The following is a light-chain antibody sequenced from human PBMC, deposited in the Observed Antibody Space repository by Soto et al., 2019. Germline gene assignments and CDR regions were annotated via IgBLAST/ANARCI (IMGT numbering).Light chain of an antibody. J-gene: IGKJ5*01. CDR2: GSS. Sequence: DIQMTQSPSSLSASVGDRVIITCRASQTINKILNWYQQRPGKAPNLLIYGSSGLQSGFPSRFSGSGYGTDFTLTISSLQPEDFATYYCQQSFSTPITFGQGTRLEIK. CDR1: QTINKI. V-gene: IGKV1-39*01. CDR3: QQSFSTPIT.